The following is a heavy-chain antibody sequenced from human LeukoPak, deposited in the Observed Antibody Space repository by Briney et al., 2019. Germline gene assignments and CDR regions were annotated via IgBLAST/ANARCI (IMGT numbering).Heavy chain of an antibody. Sequence: PGGSLRLSCAASGVTFSDYYMSWIRQAPGKGLQWVSYIGTGGSITYYADSVKGRFTISRDNAKNSLYPQMNSLRVEDTAVYYCARILEGYHYYMDVWGKGTTVTVSS. CDR2: IGTGGSIT. V-gene: IGHV3-11*04. CDR3: ARILEGYHYYMDV. CDR1: GVTFSDYY. J-gene: IGHJ6*03.